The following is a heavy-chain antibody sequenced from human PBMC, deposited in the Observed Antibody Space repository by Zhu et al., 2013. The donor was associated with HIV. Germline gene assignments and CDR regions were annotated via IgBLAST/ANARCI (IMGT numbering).Heavy chain of an antibody. CDR3: ASISVGIAVAGTWNWFDP. Sequence: QVQLVQSGAEVKKPGASVKVSCKASGYTFTSYDINWVRQATGQGLEWMGWMNPNSGNTGYAQKFQGRVTMTRNTSISTAYMELSSLRSEDTAVYYCASISVGIAVAGTWNWFDPWGQGTLVTVSS. V-gene: IGHV1-8*01. D-gene: IGHD6-19*01. CDR2: MNPNSGNT. CDR1: GYTFTSYD. J-gene: IGHJ5*02.